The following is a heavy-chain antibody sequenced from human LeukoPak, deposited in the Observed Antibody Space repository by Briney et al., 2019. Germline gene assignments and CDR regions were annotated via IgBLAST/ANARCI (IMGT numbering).Heavy chain of an antibody. D-gene: IGHD3-9*01. CDR1: GGSISSSSYY. V-gene: IGHV4-39*01. CDR3: ARQGVTIFSNNWFDP. CDR2: IYFSGST. Sequence: SETLSLTCTVSGGSISSSSYYWGWIRQPPGKGLEWLGSIYFSGSTYYNPSLKTRVTISVDTSKNQFSLNLSSVTAADTAVYYCARQGVTIFSNNWFDPWGQGTLVTVSS. J-gene: IGHJ5*02.